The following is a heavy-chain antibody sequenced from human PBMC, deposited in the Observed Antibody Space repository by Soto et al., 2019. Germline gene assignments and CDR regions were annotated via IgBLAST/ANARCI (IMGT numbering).Heavy chain of an antibody. CDR2: IKQDGSEK. CDR3: ARQTPVPTFGWVFDY. D-gene: IGHD3-16*01. CDR1: GFTFSSYW. Sequence: EVQLVESGGGLVQPGGSLRLSCAASGFTFSSYWMSWVRQAPGKGLEWVANIKQDGSEKYYVDSVKGRFTISRDNAKNSLSLQMNSLRAEDTAVYYCARQTPVPTFGWVFDYWGQGTLVTVSS. V-gene: IGHV3-7*03. J-gene: IGHJ4*02.